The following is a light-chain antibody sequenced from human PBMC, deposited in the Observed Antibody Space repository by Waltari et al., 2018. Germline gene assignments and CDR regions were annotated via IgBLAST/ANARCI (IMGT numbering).Light chain of an antibody. CDR1: NSNVGSNS. J-gene: IGLJ2*01. V-gene: IGLV1-44*01. CDR3: AAWDYSLDGHVL. Sequence: QSVLTQPPSASGTPGQRVTISCSGSNSNVGSNSVNWYQQVPGTAPKLLIYRNNQRPSGVPDRFSGSKSVTSASLAISGLQSEDEADYYCAAWDYSLDGHVLFGGGTKLTVL. CDR2: RNN.